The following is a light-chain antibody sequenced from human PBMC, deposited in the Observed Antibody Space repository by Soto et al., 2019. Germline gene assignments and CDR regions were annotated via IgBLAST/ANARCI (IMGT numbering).Light chain of an antibody. J-gene: IGKJ2*01. V-gene: IGKV1-39*01. CDR2: AAS. CDR3: QQSYSSPYT. Sequence: DIQMTQSPSSLSASVGDRVTITCRASQNINSYLNWYQQRPGKAPKVLIYAASSLQSEVPSRFSGSGSGTDFTLTISSLQPEDFATYYCQQSYSSPYTFGQGTKLEIK. CDR1: QNINSY.